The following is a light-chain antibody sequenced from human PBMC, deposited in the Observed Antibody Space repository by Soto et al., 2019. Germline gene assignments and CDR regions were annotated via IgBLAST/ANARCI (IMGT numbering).Light chain of an antibody. V-gene: IGLV2-14*03. J-gene: IGLJ3*02. CDR3: CSYTATSTLV. CDR1: SSDLGGYNY. Sequence: QSALTQPASVSGSPGQSITISCTGTSSDLGGYNYVSWYQQHPGKVPKLIIYDVSNRPSGVSNGFSGSKSGNTASLTISGLQPEDEADYYCCSYTATSTLVFGGGTKLTVL. CDR2: DVS.